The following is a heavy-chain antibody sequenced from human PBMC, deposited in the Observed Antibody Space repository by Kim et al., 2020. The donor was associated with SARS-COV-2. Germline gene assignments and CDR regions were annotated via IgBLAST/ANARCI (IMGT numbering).Heavy chain of an antibody. D-gene: IGHD1-1*01. CDR2: INHSGST. CDR3: ARDGNNSGGNYYYGMDV. J-gene: IGHJ6*01. CDR1: GGSFSGYY. V-gene: IGHV4-34*01. Sequence: SETLSLTCAVYGGSFSGYYWSWIRQPPGKGLEWIGEINHSGSTNYNPSLKSRVTISVDTSKNQFSLKLSSVTAADTAVYYCARDGNNSGGNYYYGMDVWG.